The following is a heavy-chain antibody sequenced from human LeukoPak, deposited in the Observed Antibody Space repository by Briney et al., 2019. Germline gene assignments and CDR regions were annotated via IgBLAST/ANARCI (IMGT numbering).Heavy chain of an antibody. V-gene: IGHV4-34*01. D-gene: IGHD1-26*01. CDR3: ARGHIERYSGTLNRAYYYYMDV. CDR2: INHSGST. CDR1: GGSFSGYY. Sequence: SETLSLTCAVYGGSFSGYYWSWIRQPPGKGLEWIGEINHSGSTNYNPSLKSRVTISVDTSKNQFSLKLSSVTAADTAVYYCARGHIERYSGTLNRAYYYYMDVWGKGTTVTVSS. J-gene: IGHJ6*03.